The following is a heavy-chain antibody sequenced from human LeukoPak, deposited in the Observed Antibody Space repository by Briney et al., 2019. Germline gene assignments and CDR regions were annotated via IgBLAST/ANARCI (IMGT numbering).Heavy chain of an antibody. CDR2: ITSSSTYI. V-gene: IGHV3-21*01. CDR3: ARGTEEAFDI. J-gene: IGHJ3*02. D-gene: IGHD1-14*01. Sequence: PGGSPRLSCAASGFTFSTYTMNWVRQAPGKGLEWVSSITSSSTYIYYADSMKGRFTISRDNAKNSLYLQMNSLRAEDTAVYYCARGTEEAFDIWGQGTMVTVSS. CDR1: GFTFSTYT.